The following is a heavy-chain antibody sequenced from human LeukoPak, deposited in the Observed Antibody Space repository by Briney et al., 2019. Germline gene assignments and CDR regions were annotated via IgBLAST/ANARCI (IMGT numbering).Heavy chain of an antibody. D-gene: IGHD3-10*01. CDR3: ASVPHGSGSYYNA. Sequence: GSLRLSCAASGFTFSSYAMHWVRRAPGKGLEWVAVISYDGINKYYADSVKGRFTISRENSKNTLYLQMSSLRAEDTAVYYCASVPHGSGSYYNAWGQGTLVTVSS. J-gene: IGHJ5*02. V-gene: IGHV3-30*04. CDR2: ISYDGINK. CDR1: GFTFSSYA.